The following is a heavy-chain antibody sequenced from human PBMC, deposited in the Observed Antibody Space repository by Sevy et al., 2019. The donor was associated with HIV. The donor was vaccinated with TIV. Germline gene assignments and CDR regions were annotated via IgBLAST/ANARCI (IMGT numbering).Heavy chain of an antibody. CDR1: GYTFTSYA. Sequence: ASVKVSCKASGYTFTSYAISWVRQAPGQGLEWMGWISAYNGNTNYAQKLQGRVTMTTDTSTSTAYMELRSLRSDDTAVYYCARAHYDCCSAQPDCFDYWGQGTLVTVSS. J-gene: IGHJ4*02. CDR2: ISAYNGNT. CDR3: ARAHYDCCSAQPDCFDY. V-gene: IGHV1-18*01. D-gene: IGHD3-3*01.